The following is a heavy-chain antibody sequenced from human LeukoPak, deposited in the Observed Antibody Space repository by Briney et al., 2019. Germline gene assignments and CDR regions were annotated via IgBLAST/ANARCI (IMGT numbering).Heavy chain of an antibody. V-gene: IGHV3-30-3*01. CDR1: GFTFSSYA. CDR3: ARASGYYFDY. CDR2: ISYDGSNK. J-gene: IGHJ4*02. Sequence: GGSLGLSCAASGFTFSSYAMHWVRQAPGKGLEWVAVISYDGSNKYYADSVKGRFTISRDNSKNTLYLQMNSLRAEDTAVYYCARASGYYFDYWGQGTLVTVSS. D-gene: IGHD3-10*01.